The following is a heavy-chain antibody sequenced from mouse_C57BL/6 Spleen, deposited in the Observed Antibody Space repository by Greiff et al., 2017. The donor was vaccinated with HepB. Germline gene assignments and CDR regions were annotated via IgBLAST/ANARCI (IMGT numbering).Heavy chain of an antibody. CDR1: GYTFTSYW. Sequence: VKLQQPGAELVKPGASVKLSCKASGYTFTSYWMHWVKQRPGRGLEWIGRIDTNSGGTKFNEKFKSKATLTVDKPSSTAYMQLSSLTSEDSAVYYGVREVTGTWFAYWGQGTLVTVSA. CDR2: IDTNSGGT. J-gene: IGHJ3*01. V-gene: IGHV1-72*01. D-gene: IGHD4-1*01. CDR3: VREVTGTWFAY.